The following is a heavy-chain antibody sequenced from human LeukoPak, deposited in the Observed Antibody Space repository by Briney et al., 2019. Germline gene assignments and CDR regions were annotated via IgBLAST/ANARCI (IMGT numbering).Heavy chain of an antibody. J-gene: IGHJ4*02. Sequence: GRSLRLSCAASGFTFSSYGMHWVRQAPGKGLEWVAVISYDGSNKYYADSVKGRFTISRDNSKNTLYLQMNSLRAEDTAVYYCAKCIAVAGPFDYWGQGTLVTVSS. V-gene: IGHV3-30*18. D-gene: IGHD6-19*01. CDR2: ISYDGSNK. CDR1: GFTFSSYG. CDR3: AKCIAVAGPFDY.